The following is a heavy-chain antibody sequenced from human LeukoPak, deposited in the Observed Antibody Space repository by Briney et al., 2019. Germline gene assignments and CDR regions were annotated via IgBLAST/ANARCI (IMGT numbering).Heavy chain of an antibody. V-gene: IGHV4-39*07. CDR3: ARENRDGNNYPGIFDY. J-gene: IGHJ4*02. D-gene: IGHD5-24*01. Sequence: PSETLSLTCTVSGGSISSNSYYWGWIRQPPGKGLEWIGSIYYSGSTYYNPSLNSRVAISVDTSKNQFSLRLYSVTAADKAVYYCARENRDGNNYPGIFDYWGQGTLVTVSS. CDR2: IYYSGST. CDR1: GGSISSNSYY.